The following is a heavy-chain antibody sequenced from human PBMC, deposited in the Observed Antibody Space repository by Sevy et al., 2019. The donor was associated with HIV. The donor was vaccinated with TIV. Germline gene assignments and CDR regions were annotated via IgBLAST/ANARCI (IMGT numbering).Heavy chain of an antibody. Sequence: GGSLRLSCSTSGFTLGDYAMSWVRQAPGKGLEWVSSISSSSNYIYYADSLKGRFTVSRDNAKNSVYLQMNSLRAEDTAVYYCARDRRELSYDSSGYSDAFDIWGQGTLVTVSS. D-gene: IGHD3-22*01. CDR1: GFTLGDYA. CDR2: ISSSSNYI. V-gene: IGHV3-21*01. J-gene: IGHJ3*02. CDR3: ARDRRELSYDSSGYSDAFDI.